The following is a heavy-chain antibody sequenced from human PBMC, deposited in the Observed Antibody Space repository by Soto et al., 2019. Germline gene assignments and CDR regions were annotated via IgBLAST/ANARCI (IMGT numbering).Heavy chain of an antibody. D-gene: IGHD1-7*01. CDR2: ISGSGGST. CDR1: GLTFSSYA. V-gene: IGHV3-23*01. J-gene: IGHJ5*02. CDR3: AKDLKYNWNYGA. Sequence: EVQLLESGGGLVQPGGSLRLSCAASGLTFSSYAMSWVRQAPGKGLEWVSAISGSGGSTYYADSVKGRFTISRDNSKNTLYLQLNSLRAEDTAVYYCAKDLKYNWNYGAWGQGTLVTVSS.